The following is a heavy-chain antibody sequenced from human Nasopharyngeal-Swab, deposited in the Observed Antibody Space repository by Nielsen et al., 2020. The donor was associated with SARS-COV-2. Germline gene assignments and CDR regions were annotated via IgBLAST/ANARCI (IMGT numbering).Heavy chain of an antibody. J-gene: IGHJ6*02. V-gene: IGHV3-23*01. CDR2: ISGSGDTT. D-gene: IGHD2-21*01. Sequence: GESLKISCAASGFTFSSYSMSWVRQAPGTGLEWVSIISGSGDTTYYADSVNDRFTISRDNSKNTLYLQTNSLRVEDTAVYYCAKAPYLRGLDVWGQGTTVTVSS. CDR1: GFTFSSYS. CDR3: AKAPYLRGLDV.